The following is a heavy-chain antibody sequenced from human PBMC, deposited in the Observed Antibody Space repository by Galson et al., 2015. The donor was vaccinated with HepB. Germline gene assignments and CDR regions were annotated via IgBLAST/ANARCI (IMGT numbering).Heavy chain of an antibody. Sequence: SLRLSCAASGFTFSSYAMHWVRQAPGKGLEWVAVISYDGSNKYYADSVKGRFTISRDNSKNTLYLQMNSLRAEDTAVYYCAREFSSWFGSGAFDIWGQGTMVTVSS. J-gene: IGHJ3*02. CDR1: GFTFSSYA. CDR2: ISYDGSNK. CDR3: AREFSSWFGSGAFDI. D-gene: IGHD3-10*01. V-gene: IGHV3-30*04.